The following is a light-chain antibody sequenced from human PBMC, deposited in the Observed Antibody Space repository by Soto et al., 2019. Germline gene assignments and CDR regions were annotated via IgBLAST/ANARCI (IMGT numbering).Light chain of an antibody. CDR2: GAS. V-gene: IGKV3-20*01. Sequence: EIALSQSPGTLSLSPGERATLSCRASQSVSSGYLAWYQQKPGQAPRLLIYGASSRATGIPDRFSGSGSGTDFTLTISRLEPEDFAVYYCQQYGSSPLTFGGGTKVDIK. CDR3: QQYGSSPLT. CDR1: QSVSSGY. J-gene: IGKJ4*01.